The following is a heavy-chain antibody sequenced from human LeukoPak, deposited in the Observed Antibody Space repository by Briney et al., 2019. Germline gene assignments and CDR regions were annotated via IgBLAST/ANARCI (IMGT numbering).Heavy chain of an antibody. D-gene: IGHD1-14*01. Sequence: GGSLRLSCVASGFRFFSYDFHWVRQAPGKGLEWVAVTSSDGTIKIYTDSVKGRFTISRDNSKNTLYLEMNSLIVDDTAVYFCARDLRSGAPDYFDSWGQGTLVTVSS. J-gene: IGHJ4*02. V-gene: IGHV3-30*04. CDR2: TSSDGTIK. CDR3: ARDLRSGAPDYFDS. CDR1: GFRFFSYD.